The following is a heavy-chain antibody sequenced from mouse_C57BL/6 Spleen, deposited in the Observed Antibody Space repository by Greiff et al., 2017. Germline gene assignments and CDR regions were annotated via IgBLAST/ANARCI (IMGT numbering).Heavy chain of an antibody. V-gene: IGHV1-54*01. D-gene: IGHD4-1*01. CDR3: ARANWDVAFDY. J-gene: IGHJ2*01. Sequence: LVESGAELVRPGTSVKVSCKASGYAFTNYLIEWVKQRPGQGLEWIGVINPGSGGTNYNEKFKGKATLTADKSSSTAYMQLSSLTSEDSAVYFCARANWDVAFDYWGQGTTLTVSS. CDR1: GYAFTNYL. CDR2: INPGSGGT.